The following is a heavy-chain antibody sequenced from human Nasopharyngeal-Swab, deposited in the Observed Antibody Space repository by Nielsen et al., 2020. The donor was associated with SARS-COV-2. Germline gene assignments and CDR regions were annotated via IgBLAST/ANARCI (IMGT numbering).Heavy chain of an antibody. CDR2: IYYRGST. CDR3: ARALGYCSSTSCPTLLWYCDL. Sequence: GSLRLSFPVPGGSIGGYYWSWIRQPPGKGLEWIGYIYYRGSTNSIPSLKSRVTLSVDTSKNPFSLKLSSVTAADTAVYYCARALGYCSSTSCPTLLWYCDLWGRCTLVSVS. V-gene: IGHV4-59*01. D-gene: IGHD2-2*01. CDR1: GGSIGGYY. J-gene: IGHJ2*01.